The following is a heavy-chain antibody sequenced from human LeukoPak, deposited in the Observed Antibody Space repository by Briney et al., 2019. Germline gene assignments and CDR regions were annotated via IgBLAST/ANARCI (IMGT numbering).Heavy chain of an antibody. D-gene: IGHD2-2*01. J-gene: IGHJ3*02. CDR3: ARNCSSTSCYAGAFDI. CDR1: GFTFSSYS. Sequence: PGGSLRLSCAASGFTFSSYSTNWVRQAPGKGLEWVSSISSSSSYIYYADSVKGRFTISRDNAKNSLYLQMNSLRAEDTAVYYCARNCSSTSCYAGAFDIWGQGTMVTVSS. V-gene: IGHV3-21*01. CDR2: ISSSSSYI.